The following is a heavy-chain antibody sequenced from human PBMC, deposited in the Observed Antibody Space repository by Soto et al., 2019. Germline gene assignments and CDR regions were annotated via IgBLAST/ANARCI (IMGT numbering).Heavy chain of an antibody. D-gene: IGHD6-6*01. CDR3: AREPIAARPGHYYYGMDV. Sequence: SLPLSLTCTASGVSFRRGAYSRSWFRQPPGKGLERIGDIDYSGSTCYNPSLKSRVTRSVDTSKHQLSLKLSSVTAAAAAAYYCAREPIAARPGHYYYGMDVWGQGTTVTVT. CDR2: IDYSGST. V-gene: IGHV4-30-4*01. CDR1: GVSFRRGAYS. J-gene: IGHJ6*02.